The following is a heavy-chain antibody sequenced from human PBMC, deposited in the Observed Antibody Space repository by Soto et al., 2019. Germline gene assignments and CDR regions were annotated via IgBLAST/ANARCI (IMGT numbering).Heavy chain of an antibody. CDR2: INHSGST. CDR1: GGSFSGYY. Sequence: SETLSLTCAVYGGSFSGYYWSWIRQPPGKGLEWIGEINHSGSTNYNPSLKSRVTISVDTSKNQFSLKLSSVTAADTAVYYCARGVVMVADNWFDPWGQATLVTVP. J-gene: IGHJ5*02. D-gene: IGHD2-15*01. CDR3: ARGVVMVADNWFDP. V-gene: IGHV4-34*01.